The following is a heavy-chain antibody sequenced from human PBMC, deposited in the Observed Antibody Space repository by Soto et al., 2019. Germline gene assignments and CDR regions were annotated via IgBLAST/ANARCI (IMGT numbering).Heavy chain of an antibody. Sequence: GGSLRLSCAASGFTFSNAWINWVRQAPGKGLEWVGRIKSKTDGGTTDFAAPVKGRFAISRDDSKNMVYLQMNSLKTEDTGIYYCTTYSYSTMIVVIFDYWGHGSLVTVSS. V-gene: IGHV3-15*07. D-gene: IGHD3-22*01. CDR2: IKSKTDGGTT. J-gene: IGHJ4*01. CDR1: GFTFSNAW. CDR3: TTYSYSTMIVVIFDY.